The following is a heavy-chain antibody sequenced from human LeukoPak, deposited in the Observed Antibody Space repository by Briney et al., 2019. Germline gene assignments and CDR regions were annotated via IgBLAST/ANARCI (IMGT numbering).Heavy chain of an antibody. D-gene: IGHD5-18*01. Sequence: ASVKVSCKASGYTFTSYYMHWVRQAPGQGLEWMGIINPSGGSTSYAQKFQGRVTMTRDTSTSTVYMELSSLGSEDTAVYYCARDDVDTTFDYWGQGTLVTVSS. CDR1: GYTFTSYY. CDR2: INPSGGST. CDR3: ARDDVDTTFDY. J-gene: IGHJ4*02. V-gene: IGHV1-46*01.